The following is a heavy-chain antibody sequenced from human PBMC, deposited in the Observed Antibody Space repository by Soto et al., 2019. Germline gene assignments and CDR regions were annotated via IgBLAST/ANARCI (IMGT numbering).Heavy chain of an antibody. CDR1: GFTFSSYA. D-gene: IGHD5-12*01. J-gene: IGHJ4*02. CDR2: ISYDGSNK. Sequence: PGGSLRLPCAASGFTFSSYAMHWVRQAPGKGLEWVAVISYDGSNKYYADSVKGRFTISRDNSKNTLYLQMNSLRAEDTAVYYCARDVSYNGYDMKFDYWGQGTLVTVSS. V-gene: IGHV3-30-3*01. CDR3: ARDVSYNGYDMKFDY.